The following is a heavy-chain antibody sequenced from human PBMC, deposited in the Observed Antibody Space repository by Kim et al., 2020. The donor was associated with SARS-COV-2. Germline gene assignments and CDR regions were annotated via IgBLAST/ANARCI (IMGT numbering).Heavy chain of an antibody. D-gene: IGHD6-6*01. CDR1: GFTFSSYA. CDR3: AKDMSESYSSSSFYYYYGMGV. Sequence: GGSLRLSCAASGFTFSSYAMHWVRQAPGKGLEWVAVIWYDGSNKYYADSVKGRFTISRDNSKNTLYLQMNSLRAEDTAVYYCAKDMSESYSSSSFYYYYGMGVWDQGTTVTVSS. CDR2: IWYDGSNK. J-gene: IGHJ6*02. V-gene: IGHV3-33*06.